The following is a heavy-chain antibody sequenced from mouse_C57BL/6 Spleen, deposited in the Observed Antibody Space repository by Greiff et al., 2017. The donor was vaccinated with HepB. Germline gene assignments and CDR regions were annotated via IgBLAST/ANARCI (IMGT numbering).Heavy chain of an antibody. V-gene: IGHV5-9-1*02. CDR2: ISSGGDYI. J-gene: IGHJ1*03. Sequence: EVKLMESGEGLVKPGGSLKLSCAASGFTFSSYAMSWVRQTPEKRLEWVAYISSGGDYIYYADTVKGRFTISRDNARNTLYLQMSSLKSEDTAMYYCTRERSNYGYFDVWGTGTTVTVSS. CDR3: TRERSNYGYFDV. CDR1: GFTFSSYA. D-gene: IGHD2-5*01.